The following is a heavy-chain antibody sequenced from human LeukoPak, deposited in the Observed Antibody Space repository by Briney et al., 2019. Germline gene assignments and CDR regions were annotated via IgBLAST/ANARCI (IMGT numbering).Heavy chain of an antibody. V-gene: IGHV3-15*01. CDR1: GFTFSSYG. Sequence: GGSLRLSCAASGFTFSSYGMHWVRQAPGKGLEWVGRIKSKTDGGTTDYAAPVKGRFTISRDDSKNTLYLQMNSLKTEDTAVYYCTTDGAYSGYDPAGYFDYWGQGTLVTVSS. J-gene: IGHJ4*02. D-gene: IGHD5-12*01. CDR3: TTDGAYSGYDPAGYFDY. CDR2: IKSKTDGGTT.